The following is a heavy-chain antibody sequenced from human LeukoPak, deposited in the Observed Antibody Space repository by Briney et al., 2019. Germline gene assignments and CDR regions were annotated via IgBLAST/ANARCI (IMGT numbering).Heavy chain of an antibody. CDR1: GYTFTGYY. CDR3: ATVASSGYYYVFDY. V-gene: IGHV1-2*02. Sequence: ASVKVSCKASGYTFTGYYMHWVRQAPGQGLEWMGWINPNSGGTNYAQKFQGRVTMTRDTSISTACMELSRLRSDDTAVYYCATVASSGYYYVFDYWGQGTLVTVSS. J-gene: IGHJ4*02. D-gene: IGHD3-22*01. CDR2: INPNSGGT.